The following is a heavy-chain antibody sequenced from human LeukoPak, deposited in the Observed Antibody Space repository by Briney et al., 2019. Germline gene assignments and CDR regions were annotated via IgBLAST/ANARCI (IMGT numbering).Heavy chain of an antibody. J-gene: IGHJ4*02. CDR1: GGSISSGTYY. D-gene: IGHD6-19*01. Sequence: NSSQTLSLTCTVSGGSISSGTYYWSWIRQPAGKGLEWIGRISTSGSTNYHPSLKSRVTISVDTSKNQFSLKLSSVTAADTAVYYCARGHIAVAGIAYYFDYWGQGTRVIVSS. CDR3: ARGHIAVAGIAYYFDY. V-gene: IGHV4-61*02. CDR2: ISTSGST.